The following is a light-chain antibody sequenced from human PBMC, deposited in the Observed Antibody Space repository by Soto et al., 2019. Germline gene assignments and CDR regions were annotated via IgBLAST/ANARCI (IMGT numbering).Light chain of an antibody. Sequence: ELAVTQSLAPLSVPTGERTTISCRASQGVSSNLAWYQQKPGQAPRLLIYGASTRATGIPARFSGSGSGTEFTLSISSLQSEDFAVYFCQQYNNWPPWTFGQGTKVDI. J-gene: IGKJ1*01. V-gene: IGKV3D-15*01. CDR2: GAS. CDR3: QQYNNWPPWT. CDR1: QGVSSN.